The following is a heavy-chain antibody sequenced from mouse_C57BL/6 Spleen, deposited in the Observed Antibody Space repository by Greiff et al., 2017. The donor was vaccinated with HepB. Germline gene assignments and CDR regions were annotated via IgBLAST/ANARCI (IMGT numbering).Heavy chain of an antibody. CDR1: GFTFSSYA. CDR2: ISDGGSYT. V-gene: IGHV5-4*01. Sequence: EVKVVESGGGLVKPGGSLKLSCAASGFTFSSYAMSWVRQTPEKRLEWVATISDGGSYTYYPDNVKGRFTISRDNAKNNLYLQMSHLKSEDTAMYYCARDGDWGQGTTLTVSS. J-gene: IGHJ2*01. CDR3: ARDGD.